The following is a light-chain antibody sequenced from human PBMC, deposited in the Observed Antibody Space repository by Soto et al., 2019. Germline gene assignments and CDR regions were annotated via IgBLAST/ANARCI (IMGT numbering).Light chain of an antibody. V-gene: IGKV3-20*01. Sequence: DIVLTQCPATLSLSPGERAILSCRASQSVSSYLAWYQQKPGQAPRLLIYDASSRATGIPDRFSGSGSGTDFTLTISRLEPEDFAVYYCQQYGSSPITFGQGARLEIK. J-gene: IGKJ5*01. CDR1: QSVSSY. CDR2: DAS. CDR3: QQYGSSPIT.